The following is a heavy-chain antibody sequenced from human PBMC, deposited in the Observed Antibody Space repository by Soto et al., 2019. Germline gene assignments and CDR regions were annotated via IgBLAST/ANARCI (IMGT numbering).Heavy chain of an antibody. Sequence: ASVKVSCKASGYTCTSYDINWVRQATGQGLEWMGWMSAYNGNTNYAQKLQGRVTMTTDTSTSTAYMELRSLRSDDTAVYYCARDSNSSCHDYWGQRTLVTVSS. J-gene: IGHJ4*02. CDR3: ARDSNSSCHDY. CDR1: GYTCTSYD. V-gene: IGHV1-18*01. D-gene: IGHD6-13*01. CDR2: MSAYNGNT.